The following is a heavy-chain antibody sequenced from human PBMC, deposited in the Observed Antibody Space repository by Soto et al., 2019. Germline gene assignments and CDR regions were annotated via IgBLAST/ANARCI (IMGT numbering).Heavy chain of an antibody. V-gene: IGHV3-23*01. CDR1: GFTFSSYA. J-gene: IGHJ4*02. CDR3: AKDADIVVVPTPSTLDY. CDR2: ISGSGGST. D-gene: IGHD2-2*01. Sequence: GGSLRLSCAASGFTFSSYAMSWVRQAPGKGLEWVSAISGSGGSTYYADSVKGRFTISRDNSKNTLYLQMNSLRAEDTAVYYCAKDADIVVVPTPSTLDYWGQGTLVTVSS.